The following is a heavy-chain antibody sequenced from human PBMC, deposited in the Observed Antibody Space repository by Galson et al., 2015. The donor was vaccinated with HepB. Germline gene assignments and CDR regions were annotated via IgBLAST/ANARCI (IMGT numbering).Heavy chain of an antibody. CDR3: ARDRIAAAGTGYMDV. V-gene: IGHV3-21*01. D-gene: IGHD6-13*01. CDR1: GFTFSSYS. CDR2: ISSSSSYI. J-gene: IGHJ6*03. Sequence: SLRLSCAASGFTFSSYSMNWVRQAPGKGLEWVSSISSSSSYIYYADSVKGRFTISRDNAKNSLYLQMNSLRAEDTAVYYCARDRIAAAGTGYMDVWGKGATVTVSS.